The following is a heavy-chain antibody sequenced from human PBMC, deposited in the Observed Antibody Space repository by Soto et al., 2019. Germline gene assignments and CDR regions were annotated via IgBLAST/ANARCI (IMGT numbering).Heavy chain of an antibody. D-gene: IGHD2-2*01. CDR3: ARLTVPLDIVVLPAASYDY. CDR2: INPNSGAT. J-gene: IGHJ4*02. Sequence: ASVKVSCKASGYAFTGYYLHWLRQAPGQGLAWVGWINPNSGATNYAQKFQGRVTMTRDTSISTAYMELSRLRFDDTAVYYCARLTVPLDIVVLPAASYDYWGQGTLVTVSS. V-gene: IGHV1-2*02. CDR1: GYAFTGYY.